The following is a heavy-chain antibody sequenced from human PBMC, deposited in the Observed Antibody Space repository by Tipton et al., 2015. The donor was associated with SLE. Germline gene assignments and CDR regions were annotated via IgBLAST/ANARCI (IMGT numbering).Heavy chain of an antibody. D-gene: IGHD4-11*01. CDR2: TSSSGRTS. CDR3: ARDDYNPNYRGLDV. J-gene: IGHJ6*02. V-gene: IGHV3-48*03. CDR1: GFSVSSNY. Sequence: SLRLSCSVSGFSVSSNYMNWVRQTPGKGLEWVAYTSSSGRTSSYAASVKGRFTISRDNAKDSLYLQMNSLRGEDTGVYYCARDDYNPNYRGLDVWGLGTTVTVSS.